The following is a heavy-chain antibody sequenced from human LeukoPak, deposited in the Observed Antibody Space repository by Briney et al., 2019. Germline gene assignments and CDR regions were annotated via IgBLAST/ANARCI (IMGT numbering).Heavy chain of an antibody. CDR2: FSGSGGRT. CDR1: GFTFSSYA. V-gene: IGHV3-23*01. D-gene: IGHD6-19*01. J-gene: IGHJ4*02. Sequence: GGSLRLSCAASGFTFSSYAMSWVRQAPGKRLEWLSSFSGSGGRTYYADSVRGRFTNSRDNSKNTLYLQMNSLRAEDTAIYFCAKAASSDWYLDYFDYWGQGTLVTVSS. CDR3: AKAASSDWYLDYFDY.